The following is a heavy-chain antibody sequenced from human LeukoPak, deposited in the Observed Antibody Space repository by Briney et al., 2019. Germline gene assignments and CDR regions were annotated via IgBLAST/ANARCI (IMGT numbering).Heavy chain of an antibody. CDR2: MNPNSGNT. J-gene: IGHJ4*02. Sequence: ASVKVSCKASGYTFTSYDINWVRQATGQGLEWMGWMNPNSGNTGYAQKFQGRVTMARNTSISTAYMELSSLRSEDTAVYYCARDDYGSGAYFDLWGQGTLVTVSA. V-gene: IGHV1-8*01. CDR3: ARDDYGSGAYFDL. CDR1: GYTFTSYD. D-gene: IGHD3-10*01.